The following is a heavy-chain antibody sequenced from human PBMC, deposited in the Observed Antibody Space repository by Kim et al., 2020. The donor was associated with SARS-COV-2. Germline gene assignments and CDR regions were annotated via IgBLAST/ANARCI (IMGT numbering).Heavy chain of an antibody. V-gene: IGHV4-4*02. CDR2: IYHSGST. D-gene: IGHD2-15*01. J-gene: IGHJ5*02. Sequence: SETLSLTCAVSGGSISSSNWWSWVRQPPGKGLEWIGEIYHSGSTNYNPSLKSRVTISVDKSKNQFSLKLSSVTAADTAVYYCARDPRYCSGGSCYWFDPWGQGTLVTVSS. CDR1: GGSISSSNW. CDR3: ARDPRYCSGGSCYWFDP.